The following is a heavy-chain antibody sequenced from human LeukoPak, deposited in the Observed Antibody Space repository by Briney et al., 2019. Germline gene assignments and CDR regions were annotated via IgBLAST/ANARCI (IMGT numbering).Heavy chain of an antibody. CDR2: INPNSGGT. CDR1: GYTFTGYY. V-gene: IGHV1-2*02. D-gene: IGHD3-10*01. J-gene: IGHJ4*02. CDR3: ARLWFGESLYYVDY. Sequence: ASVTVSCKASGYTFTGYYMHWVRQAPGQGLEWMGWINPNSGGTNYAQKFQGRVTMTRDTSISTAYMELSRLRSDDTAVYYCARLWFGESLYYVDYWGQGTLVTVSS.